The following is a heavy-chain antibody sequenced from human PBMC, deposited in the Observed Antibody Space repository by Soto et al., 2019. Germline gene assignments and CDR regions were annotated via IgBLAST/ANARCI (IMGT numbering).Heavy chain of an antibody. D-gene: IGHD3-10*01. CDR1: GYTFTGYY. V-gene: IGHV1-2*02. J-gene: IGHJ4*02. CDR3: ARDPHTPYGSGYDY. Sequence: QVQLVQSGAEVKKPGASVKVSCKASGYTFTGYYMHWVRQAPGQGLEWMGWINHNSGGTNYAQKFQGRDTMIKDTSISTAYMELSRLRSDDTAVYYCARDPHTPYGSGYDYWGQGTLVTVSS. CDR2: INHNSGGT.